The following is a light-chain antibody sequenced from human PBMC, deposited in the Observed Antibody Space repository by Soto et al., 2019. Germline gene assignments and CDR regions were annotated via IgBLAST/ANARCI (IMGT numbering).Light chain of an antibody. CDR1: QSVSSN. CDR2: GAS. V-gene: IGKV3-15*01. Sequence: EIVMTQSPATLSVSPGERATLSCRASQSVSSNLAWYQQKPGQAPRLLIYGASTRATGIPARFSGSGSGTDFTLTISGLQSEDFAVYYCQQYTNWPPLTFGGGTKVEIK. J-gene: IGKJ4*01. CDR3: QQYTNWPPLT.